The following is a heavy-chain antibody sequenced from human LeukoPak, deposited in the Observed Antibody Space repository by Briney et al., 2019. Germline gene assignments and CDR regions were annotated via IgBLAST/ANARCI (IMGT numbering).Heavy chain of an antibody. Sequence: SGGSLRLSCAASGFTFDDYAMHWVRQAPGKGLEWVSGISWNTGSIGYADSVKGRFTISRDNAMNSLYLQMNGLRAEDTALYYCAKETTPSRYFDWFHDWGQGTLVTVSS. CDR3: AKETTPSRYFDWFHD. V-gene: IGHV3-9*01. D-gene: IGHD3-9*01. CDR2: ISWNTGSI. CDR1: GFTFDDYA. J-gene: IGHJ5*02.